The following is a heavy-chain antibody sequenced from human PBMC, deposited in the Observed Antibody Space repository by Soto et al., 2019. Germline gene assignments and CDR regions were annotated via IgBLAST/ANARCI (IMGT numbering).Heavy chain of an antibody. Sequence: ASVKVSCKVSGYTLTELSMHWVRQAPGKGLEWMGGFDPEDGETIYAQKFQGRVTMTEDTSTDTAYMELSTLRAEDTAVYYCARDQSTSWSVNYYGMDVWGQGTTVTVSS. J-gene: IGHJ6*02. CDR1: GYTLTELS. CDR2: FDPEDGET. V-gene: IGHV1-24*01. D-gene: IGHD6-13*01. CDR3: ARDQSTSWSVNYYGMDV.